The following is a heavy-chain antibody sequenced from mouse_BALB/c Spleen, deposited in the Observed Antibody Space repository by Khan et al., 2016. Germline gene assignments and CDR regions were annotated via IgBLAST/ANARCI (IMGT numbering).Heavy chain of an antibody. D-gene: IGHD2-10*02. CDR2: ISNSGST. V-gene: IGHV3-2*02. CDR1: GYSITSGYG. J-gene: IGHJ2*02. Sequence: EVQLQESGPGLVKPSQSLSLTCTVTGYSITSGYGWNWIRQFTGNKLEWMGYISNSGSTNYNPSLKSRTTITRAKSKNQSYMQLNSVTTEDTASYSCSRSASIKYWGQGTSLTVSS. CDR3: SRSASIKY.